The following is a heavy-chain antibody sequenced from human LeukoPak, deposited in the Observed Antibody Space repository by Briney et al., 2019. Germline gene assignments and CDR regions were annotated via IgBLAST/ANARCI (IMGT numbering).Heavy chain of an antibody. D-gene: IGHD2-2*02. Sequence: ASVKVSCKASGGTFSSYAISWVRQAPGQGLEWMGGIIPIFGTANYAQKFQGRVTITADESTSTAYMELSSLRSEDTAVYYCASYLYCSSTSCYNDWFDPWGQGTLVTVSS. CDR2: IIPIFGTA. V-gene: IGHV1-69*13. J-gene: IGHJ5*02. CDR1: GGTFSSYA. CDR3: ASYLYCSSTSCYNDWFDP.